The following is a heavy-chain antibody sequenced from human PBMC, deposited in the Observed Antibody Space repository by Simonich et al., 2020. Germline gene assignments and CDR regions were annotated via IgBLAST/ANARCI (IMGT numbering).Heavy chain of an antibody. CDR1: GGSISSSSYY. CDR2: IYYSGRT. Sequence: QLQLQESGPGLVKPSETLSLTCTVSGGSISSSSYYWGWIRQPPGKGLEWVGSIYYSGRTYDNPSLKRRDTISVDTSKNQFSLKLSSVTAADTAVYYCARRPRLTNFADAFDIWGQGTMVTVSS. V-gene: IGHV4-39*01. J-gene: IGHJ3*02. CDR3: ARRPRLTNFADAFDI. D-gene: IGHD4-4*01.